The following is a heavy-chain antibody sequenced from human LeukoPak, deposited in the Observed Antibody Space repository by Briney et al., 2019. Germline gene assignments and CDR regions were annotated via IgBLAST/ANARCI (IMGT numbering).Heavy chain of an antibody. CDR3: ARDGGNSGGANSP. V-gene: IGHV1-18*01. D-gene: IGHD4-23*01. Sequence: GAPVKVSCKASGYTFTNYGVTWVRQAPGQGLEWMGWISGSSGNTKYAQKLQGRVTMATDTSTTTAYMELRSLTSDDTAVYYCARDGGNSGGANSPWGQGTLVTVSA. CDR1: GYTFTNYG. CDR2: ISGSSGNT. J-gene: IGHJ5*02.